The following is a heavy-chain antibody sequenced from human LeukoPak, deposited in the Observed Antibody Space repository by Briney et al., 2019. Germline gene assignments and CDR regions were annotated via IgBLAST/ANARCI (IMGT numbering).Heavy chain of an antibody. CDR1: GFTFSSYS. J-gene: IGHJ4*02. CDR3: VRDFGGSQDF. CDR2: ISSSSSYI. V-gene: IGHV3-21*01. D-gene: IGHD4-23*01. Sequence: GSLRLSCAASGFTFSSYSMNWVRQAPGKGLEWVSSISSSSSYIYYADSLKGRSTISRDNAKNSLYLQMNSLRAEDTAVYYCVRDFGGSQDFWGQGILVTVSS.